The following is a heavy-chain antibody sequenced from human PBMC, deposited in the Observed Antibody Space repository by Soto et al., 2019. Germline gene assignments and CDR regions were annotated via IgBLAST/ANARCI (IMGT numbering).Heavy chain of an antibody. CDR3: ARVPAYDSSGYPYYFDY. J-gene: IGHJ4*02. V-gene: IGHV4-31*03. D-gene: IGHD3-22*01. CDR1: GGSISSGGYY. Sequence: PSETLSLTCTVSGGSISSGGYYWSWIRQHPGKGLEWIGYIYYSGSTYYNPSLKSRVTISVDTSKNQFSLKLSSVTAADTAAYYCARVPAYDSSGYPYYFDYWGQGTLVTVSS. CDR2: IYYSGST.